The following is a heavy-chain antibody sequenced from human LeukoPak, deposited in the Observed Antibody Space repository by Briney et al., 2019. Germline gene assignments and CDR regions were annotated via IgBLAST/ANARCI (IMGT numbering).Heavy chain of an antibody. CDR2: IYYSGST. D-gene: IGHD6-6*01. CDR3: ARYRYSSSSGDFDY. CDR1: GGSISSSSYY. V-gene: IGHV4-39*07. Sequence: TSETLSLTCTVSGGSISSSSYYWGWIRQPPGKGLEWIGSIYYSGSTYYNPSLKSRVTISVDTSKNQFSLKLSSVTAADTAVYYCARYRYSSSSGDFDYWGQGTLVTVSS. J-gene: IGHJ4*02.